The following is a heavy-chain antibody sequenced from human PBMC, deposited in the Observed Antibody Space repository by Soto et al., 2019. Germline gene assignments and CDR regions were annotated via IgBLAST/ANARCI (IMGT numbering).Heavy chain of an antibody. D-gene: IGHD6-19*01. J-gene: IGHJ6*02. Sequence: QVQLVESGGGVVQPGRALRLSCVASGFTFSDYGMHWVRQARGKGLEWVAAIWFDGDNKFYADSVKGRFTISRDNSKKTLYLQMNSLSGDDTAVYYCAREHSSTWYNGMDVWGQGTTVTVSS. CDR1: GFTFSDYG. CDR3: AREHSSTWYNGMDV. V-gene: IGHV3-33*01. CDR2: IWFDGDNK.